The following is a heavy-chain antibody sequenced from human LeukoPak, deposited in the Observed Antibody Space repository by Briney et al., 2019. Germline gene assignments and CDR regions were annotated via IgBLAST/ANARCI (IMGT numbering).Heavy chain of an antibody. Sequence: GGSLRLSCEASGFKFDDYGMSWVRQVPGQGLEWVSAISDTGNTYHADSAKGRFTISKDSSKNTLFLQMNRLRPEDAAVYYCAKAPVTTCRGAFCYPFDYWGLGTLVTVSS. CDR2: ISDTGNT. CDR3: AKAPVTTCRGAFCYPFDY. V-gene: IGHV3-23*01. J-gene: IGHJ4*02. CDR1: GFKFDDYG. D-gene: IGHD2-15*01.